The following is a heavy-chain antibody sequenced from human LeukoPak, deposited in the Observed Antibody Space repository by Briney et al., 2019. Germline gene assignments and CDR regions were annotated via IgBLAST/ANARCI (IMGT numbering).Heavy chain of an antibody. V-gene: IGHV1-24*01. Sequence: ASVKVSCKVSGYTLTELSMHWVRKAPGKGLEWMGGFDPEDGETIYAQKFQGRVTMTEDTSTDTAYMELSSLRSEDTAVYYCATGAISYSSSWYGGDYWGQGTLVTVSS. J-gene: IGHJ4*02. CDR3: ATGAISYSSSWYGGDY. CDR1: GYTLTELS. D-gene: IGHD6-13*01. CDR2: FDPEDGET.